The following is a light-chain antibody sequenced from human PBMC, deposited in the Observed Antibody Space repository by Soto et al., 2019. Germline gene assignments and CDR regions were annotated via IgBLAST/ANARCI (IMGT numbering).Light chain of an antibody. CDR1: QSVGNN. Sequence: EIVMTQSPATLSVSPGERTTLSCRASQSVGNNLAWYQQKPGQAPRLLIYGAYTRATGIPARFSGSGSGTDFTLTISSLQSEDFAVYYCQQFGVSPTFGGGTKVDIK. J-gene: IGKJ4*01. V-gene: IGKV3-15*01. CDR2: GAY. CDR3: QQFGVSPT.